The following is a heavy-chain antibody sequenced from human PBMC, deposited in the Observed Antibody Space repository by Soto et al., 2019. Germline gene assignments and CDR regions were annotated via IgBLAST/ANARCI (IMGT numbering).Heavy chain of an antibody. D-gene: IGHD1-1*01. CDR3: ASETGTRYYYYGMDV. CDR2: IYYSGST. CDR1: GGSISSGDYY. V-gene: IGHV4-30-4*01. J-gene: IGHJ6*02. Sequence: SETLSLTCTVSGGSISSGDYYWSWIRQPPGKGLEWIGYIYYSGSTYYNPSLKSRVTISVDTSKNQFSLKLSSVTAADTAVYYCASETGTRYYYYGMDVWGQGTTVTVS.